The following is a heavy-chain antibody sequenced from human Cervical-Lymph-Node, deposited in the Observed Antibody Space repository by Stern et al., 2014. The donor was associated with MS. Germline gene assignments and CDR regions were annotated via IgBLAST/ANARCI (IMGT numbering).Heavy chain of an antibody. J-gene: IGHJ4*02. V-gene: IGHV3-30*18. CDR1: GFTFTRYG. Sequence: DQLVESGGGVVQPGRSLRLSCVASGFTFTRYGMHLVRQAPGKGLEWVALTSYDGSHKFYADSVKGRFTISRDNSNNTLSLQMSSLRAEDTALYYCANSHPGMQQYLPLHYWGQGTLVTVSS. CDR2: TSYDGSHK. D-gene: IGHD1-14*01. CDR3: ANSHPGMQQYLPLHY.